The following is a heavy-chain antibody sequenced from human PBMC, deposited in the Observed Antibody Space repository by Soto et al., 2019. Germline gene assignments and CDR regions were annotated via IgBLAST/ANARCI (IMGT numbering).Heavy chain of an antibody. V-gene: IGHV5-10-1*03. CDR1: GYRFTSYW. Sequence: EVQLVQSGAEVKKPGESLKISCKGSGYRFTSYWISWVRQMPGKGLEWMGRIDPSDSYTNYSPSFQGHVTISADKSISTAYLQWSSLKASDTAMYYCARAGESAARPSWFDPWGQGTLVTVSS. J-gene: IGHJ5*02. D-gene: IGHD6-6*01. CDR3: ARAGESAARPSWFDP. CDR2: IDPSDSYT.